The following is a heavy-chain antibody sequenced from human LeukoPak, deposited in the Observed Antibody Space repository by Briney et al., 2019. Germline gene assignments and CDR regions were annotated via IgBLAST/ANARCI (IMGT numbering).Heavy chain of an antibody. V-gene: IGHV3-7*01. D-gene: IGHD5-12*01. Sequence: PGGSLRLSCAASGFTFSSYWMSWVRQAPGKGLEWVANIKQDGSEKYYVDSVKGRFTISRDNAKNSLYLQMNSLRAEDTAVYYCARDFGAYSGYDPFDYWGQGTLVTVSS. CDR3: ARDFGAYSGYDPFDY. CDR2: IKQDGSEK. CDR1: GFTFSSYW. J-gene: IGHJ4*02.